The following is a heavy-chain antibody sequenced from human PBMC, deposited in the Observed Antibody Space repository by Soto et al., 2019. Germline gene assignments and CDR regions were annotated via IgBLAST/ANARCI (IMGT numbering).Heavy chain of an antibody. J-gene: IGHJ6*02. CDR2: INPNSGGT. CDR1: GYTFTGYY. D-gene: IGHD2-15*01. V-gene: IGHV1-2*02. Sequence: QVQLVQSGAEVKKPGASVKVSCKASGYTFTGYYMHWVRQAPGQGLEWMGWINPNSGGTNYAQKFQGRVTMTRDTSMSTAYMELSRLRSDDTAVYYCAVADQYCSGGSCYSDYSYGMDVWGQGTTVTVSS. CDR3: AVADQYCSGGSCYSDYSYGMDV.